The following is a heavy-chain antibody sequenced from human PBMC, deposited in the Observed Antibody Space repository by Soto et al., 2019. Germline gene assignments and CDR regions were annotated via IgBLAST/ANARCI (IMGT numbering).Heavy chain of an antibody. CDR3: ASDRGGALDS. J-gene: IGHJ4*02. CDR2: LSGSGSLS. V-gene: IGHV3-23*01. CDR1: GLTFNTCA. Sequence: EVLLLESGGGLVQPGGALRLSCAASGLTFNTCAMTWVRQAPGKGLEWVSALSGSGSLSYYADSVKGRFTISRDNSKNTMYLQMNNRRVDETAVYFCASDRGGALDSWGQGTLVTVSS. D-gene: IGHD3-16*01.